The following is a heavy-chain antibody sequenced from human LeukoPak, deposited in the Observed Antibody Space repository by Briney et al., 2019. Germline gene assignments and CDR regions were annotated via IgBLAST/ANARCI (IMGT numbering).Heavy chain of an antibody. Sequence: SETLSLTCSVSGGSISGYYWSWIRQPPGKGLEWIGYIHYSGSTHYNPSLESRVTISVDTSKNQFSLKLSSVTAADTAVYYCAIAGDTAMALFDYWGQGTLVTVSS. J-gene: IGHJ4*02. CDR3: AIAGDTAMALFDY. D-gene: IGHD5-18*01. CDR2: IHYSGST. CDR1: GGSISGYY. V-gene: IGHV4-59*12.